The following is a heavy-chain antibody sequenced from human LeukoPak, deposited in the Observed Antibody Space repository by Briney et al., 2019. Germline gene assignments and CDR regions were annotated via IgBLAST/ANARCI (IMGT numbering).Heavy chain of an antibody. CDR3: ASPGPPSDDILTPNYYGMDV. CDR2: IYYSGST. D-gene: IGHD3-9*01. CDR1: GGSISSYY. V-gene: IGHV4-59*08. Sequence: SETLSLTCTVSGGSISSYYWSWIRQPPGKGLEWIGYIYYSGSTNYNPSLKSRVTISVDTSKNQFSLKLSSVTAADTAVYYCASPGPPSDDILTPNYYGMDVWGQGTTVTVSS. J-gene: IGHJ6*02.